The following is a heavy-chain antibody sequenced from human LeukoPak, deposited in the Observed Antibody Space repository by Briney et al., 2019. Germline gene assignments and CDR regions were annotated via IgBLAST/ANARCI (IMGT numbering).Heavy chain of an antibody. D-gene: IGHD6-19*01. Sequence: GRSLRLSCAASGFTFDDYAMHWVRKAPGKGLEGVSGISWNSGSIGYADSVKGRFTISRDNAKNSLYLQMNSLRAEDTALYYCAKDSSSGWLNDAFDIWGQGTMVTVSS. CDR1: GFTFDDYA. J-gene: IGHJ3*02. CDR2: ISWNSGSI. V-gene: IGHV3-9*01. CDR3: AKDSSSGWLNDAFDI.